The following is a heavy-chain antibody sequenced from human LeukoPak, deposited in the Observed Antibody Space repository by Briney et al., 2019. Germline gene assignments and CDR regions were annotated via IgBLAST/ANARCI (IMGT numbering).Heavy chain of an antibody. CDR1: GFAFSSYD. D-gene: IGHD6-19*01. V-gene: IGHV3-23*01. Sequence: GGSLRLSCAASGFAFSSYDMSWVRQAPGKGLEWVSSLTTDGGSTEYADSVKGRFTISRDNSKNTLYLQMNSLRAEDTAVYYCAKGSSGWKDYWGQGTLVTVSS. J-gene: IGHJ4*02. CDR2: LTTDGGST. CDR3: AKGSSGWKDY.